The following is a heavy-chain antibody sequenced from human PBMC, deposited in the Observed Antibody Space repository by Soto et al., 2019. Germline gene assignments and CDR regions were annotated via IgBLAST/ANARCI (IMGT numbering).Heavy chain of an antibody. CDR3: ARVRGYSGYETEQQLLRGWFDP. D-gene: IGHD5-12*01. Sequence: QVQLQQPGPGLVKPSQTLSLTCTVSGGFIGSGGYYWSWIRQHPGKGLEWIGYIYYSGSTYYNTFLMCRVTVSLDKSKNYFSMKLNTVTAADTAVYYCARVRGYSGYETEQQLLRGWFDPWGQGTLVTVAS. CDR1: GGFIGSGGYY. J-gene: IGHJ5*02. CDR2: IYYSGST. V-gene: IGHV4-31*03.